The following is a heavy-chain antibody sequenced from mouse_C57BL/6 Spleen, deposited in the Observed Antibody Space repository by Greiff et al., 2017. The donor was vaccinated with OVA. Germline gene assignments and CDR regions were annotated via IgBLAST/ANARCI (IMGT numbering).Heavy chain of an antibody. J-gene: IGHJ3*01. Sequence: QVQLQQSGAELARPGASVKLSCKASGYTFTSYGISWVKQRTGQGLEWIGEIYPRSGNTYYNEKFKGKATLTADKSSSTAYMELRSLTSEDSAVYFCAGDSITTVVARAYWGKGTLVTVSA. CDR2: IYPRSGNT. D-gene: IGHD1-1*01. CDR3: AGDSITTVVARAY. CDR1: GYTFTSYG. V-gene: IGHV1-81*01.